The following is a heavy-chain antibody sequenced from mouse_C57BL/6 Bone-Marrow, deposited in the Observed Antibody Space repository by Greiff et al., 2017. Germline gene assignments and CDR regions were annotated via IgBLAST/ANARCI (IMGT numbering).Heavy chain of an antibody. CDR2: IDPENGDT. D-gene: IGHD2-4*01. V-gene: IGHV14-4*01. J-gene: IGHJ2*01. CDR3: TTPIYYDYDLDY. Sequence: EVQLQQSGAELVRPGASVKLSCTASGFNIKDDYMHWVKQRPEQGLEWIGWIDPENGDTEYASKCQGKATITADTYSNTAYLQLSSLTSEDTAVYYCTTPIYYDYDLDYWGQGTTLTVSS. CDR1: GFNIKDDY.